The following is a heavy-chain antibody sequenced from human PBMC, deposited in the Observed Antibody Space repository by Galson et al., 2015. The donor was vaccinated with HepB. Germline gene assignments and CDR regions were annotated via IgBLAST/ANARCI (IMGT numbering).Heavy chain of an antibody. CDR1: GGTFSSYA. J-gene: IGHJ6*02. D-gene: IGHD1-26*01. CDR3: ARDSEGVGANTYGMDV. CDR2: IIPIFGTA. V-gene: IGHV1-69*13. Sequence: SVKVSCKASGGTFSSYAISWVRQAPGQGLEWMGGIIPIFGTANYAQKFQGRVTITADESTSTAYMELSSLRSEDTAVYYCARDSEGVGANTYGMDVWGQGTTVTVSS.